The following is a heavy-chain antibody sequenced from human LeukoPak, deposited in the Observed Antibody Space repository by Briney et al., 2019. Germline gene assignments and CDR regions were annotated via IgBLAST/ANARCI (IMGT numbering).Heavy chain of an antibody. J-gene: IGHJ5*02. CDR3: ARGGRLGYYGSGSYYPWFDP. CDR1: GGFITSSSYY. V-gene: IGHV4-39*07. D-gene: IGHD3-10*01. CDR2: IYYSGST. Sequence: SETLSLTCTVSGGFITSSSYYWGWIRQPPGKGLEWIGTIYYSGSTNYNPSLKSRVTISVDTSKNQFSLKLSSVTAADTAVYYCARGGRLGYYGSGSYYPWFDPWGQGTLVTVSS.